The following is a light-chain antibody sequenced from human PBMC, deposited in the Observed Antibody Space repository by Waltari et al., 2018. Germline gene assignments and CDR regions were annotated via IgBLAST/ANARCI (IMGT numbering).Light chain of an antibody. Sequence: DIVMTQSPDSLAVPLGERATINCKSSQSVLYTSNNKNHLAWYQQKPGQHPKLLFYWASTRESGIPDRFSGSGSGTDFTLTISGLQAEDVAVYYCQQYYSPPWTFGQGTQVEIK. J-gene: IGKJ1*01. CDR2: WAS. CDR3: QQYYSPPWT. CDR1: QSVLYTSNNKNH. V-gene: IGKV4-1*01.